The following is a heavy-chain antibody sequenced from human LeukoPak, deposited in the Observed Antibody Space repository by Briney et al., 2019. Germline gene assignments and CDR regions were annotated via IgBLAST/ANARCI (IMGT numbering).Heavy chain of an antibody. CDR1: GYPFTSFD. V-gene: IGHV1-8*01. CDR2: MTPNSEKR. CDR3: ARGRGWGILDS. D-gene: IGHD6-19*01. Sequence: ASVKVSCKTSGYPFTSFDIHWVRQAAGHGLEWMSWMTPNSEKRGYAQKFQGRVTMTADASIDTAYMELSSLTFDDTAIYYCARGRGWGILDSWGQGTLVTVSS. J-gene: IGHJ4*02.